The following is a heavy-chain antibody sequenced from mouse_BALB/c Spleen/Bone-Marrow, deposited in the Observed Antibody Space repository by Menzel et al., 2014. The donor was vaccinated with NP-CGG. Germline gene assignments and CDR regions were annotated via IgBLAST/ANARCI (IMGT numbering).Heavy chain of an antibody. CDR3: ASLYDGYSVFVY. CDR1: GFTFSSYY. CDR2: INTNGGST. D-gene: IGHD2-3*01. J-gene: IGHJ3*01. V-gene: IGHV5-6-2*01. Sequence: EVKVEESGGGLVKLGGSLKLSCAASGFTFSSYYMSWVCQTPEKRLELVAAINTNGGSTYYPDTVKGRFTISRDNAKNTLYLQMSSLKSEDTALYYCASLYDGYSVFVYWGQGTLVTVSA.